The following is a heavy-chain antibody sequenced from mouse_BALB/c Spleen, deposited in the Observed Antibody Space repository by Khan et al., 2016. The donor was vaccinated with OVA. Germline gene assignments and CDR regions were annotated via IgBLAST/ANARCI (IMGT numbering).Heavy chain of an antibody. CDR3: ARQPYYHYNIMDY. Sequence: QVQLKESGPGLVAPSQSLSITCTISGFSLTNYGVHWVRQPPGQGLEWLVVIWSDGSTTYNSPLKSSLTISKDNSKSQVFLKMNSLQTDDTAMYFCARQPYYHYNIMDYWGQGTSVTVSS. CDR2: IWSDGST. V-gene: IGHV2-6-1*01. D-gene: IGHD2-10*01. J-gene: IGHJ4*01. CDR1: GFSLTNYG.